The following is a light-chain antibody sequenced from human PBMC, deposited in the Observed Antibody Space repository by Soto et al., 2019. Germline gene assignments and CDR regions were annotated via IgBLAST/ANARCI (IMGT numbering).Light chain of an antibody. V-gene: IGKV1-5*03. CDR2: KAS. CDR1: QSISSW. J-gene: IGKJ5*01. CDR3: QQYNSYSIT. Sequence: VVDRVTITCRASQSISSWLAWYQQKPGKAPKLLIYKASSLESGVPSRFSGSGSGTEFTLTISSLQPDDFATYYCQQYNSYSITFGQGTRLEIK.